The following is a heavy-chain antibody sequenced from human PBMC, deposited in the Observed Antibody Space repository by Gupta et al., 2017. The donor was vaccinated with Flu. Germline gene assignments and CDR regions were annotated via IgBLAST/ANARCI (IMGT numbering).Heavy chain of an antibody. V-gene: IGHV3-33*01. J-gene: IGHJ3*02. CDR1: GFTFSAYG. CDR2: IWYDGRNE. Sequence: QVQLVESGGGVVQPGRSLRLSCAASGFTFSAYGMHWVRQAPGKGLEWVAVIWYDGRNEDYVDSVKGRFTISRDNAKNTGYLQMNSLRAEDTAVDYCERVMVVGACDIWGQGTMGTVSS. CDR3: ERVMVVGACDI. D-gene: IGHD3-22*01.